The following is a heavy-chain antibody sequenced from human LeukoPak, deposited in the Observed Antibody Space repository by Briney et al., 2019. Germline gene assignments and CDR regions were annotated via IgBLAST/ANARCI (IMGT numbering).Heavy chain of an antibody. CDR1: GFTVSTNY. J-gene: IGHJ2*01. Sequence: GGSLRLSRAASGFTVSTNYTNWVRQAPGKGLEWVSILYSGSSTYYADSVEGRFTISRDSSKNTLFLQMNDLRAEDTAVYYCARVGDHFHWYLDLWGRGTLVTVSS. D-gene: IGHD3-3*02. CDR2: LYSGSST. CDR3: ARVGDHFHWYLDL. V-gene: IGHV3-53*01.